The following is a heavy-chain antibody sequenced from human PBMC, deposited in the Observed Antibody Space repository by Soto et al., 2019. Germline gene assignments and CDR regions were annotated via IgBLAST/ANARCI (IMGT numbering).Heavy chain of an antibody. Sequence: QVQLLQSGAEVKKPGASVKVSCKASGYTFTNYGITWVRQAPGQGLEWMGWISAYNGHTHYTQRLQGRVTMTTDTPTSTAYPELTGLGSHDPAVYYCARVGKLVGYIAYYIVVGGKGTTVTVAS. CDR1: GYTFTNYG. CDR2: ISAYNGHT. J-gene: IGHJ6*03. CDR3: ARVGKLVGYIAYYIVV. V-gene: IGHV1-18*01. D-gene: IGHD6-6*01.